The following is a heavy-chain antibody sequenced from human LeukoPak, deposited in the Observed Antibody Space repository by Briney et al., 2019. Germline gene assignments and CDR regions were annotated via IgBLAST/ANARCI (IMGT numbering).Heavy chain of an antibody. CDR1: GGSISSGGYS. Sequence: SSETLSLTCAVSGGSISSGGYSWSWIRQPPGKGLEWIGYIYHSGSTYYNPSLKSRVTISVDTSKNQFSLKLSSVTAADTAVYYCARSPGDIVVVVAATEGAFDIWGQGTMVTVSS. J-gene: IGHJ3*02. D-gene: IGHD2-15*01. V-gene: IGHV4-30-2*01. CDR3: ARSPGDIVVVVAATEGAFDI. CDR2: IYHSGST.